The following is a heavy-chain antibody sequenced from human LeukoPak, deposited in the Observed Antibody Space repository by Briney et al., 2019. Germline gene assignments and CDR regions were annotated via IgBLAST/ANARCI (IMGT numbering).Heavy chain of an antibody. J-gene: IGHJ4*02. CDR3: ARDNPGIVVVPAAV. V-gene: IGHV4-59*12. CDR1: GGSISSYY. D-gene: IGHD2-2*01. CDR2: IYYSGST. Sequence: SETLSLTCTVSGGSISSYYWSWIRQPPGKGLEWIGYIYYSGSTNYNPSLKSRVTMSVDTSKNQFSLKLSSVTAADTAVYYCARDNPGIVVVPAAVWGQGTLVTVSS.